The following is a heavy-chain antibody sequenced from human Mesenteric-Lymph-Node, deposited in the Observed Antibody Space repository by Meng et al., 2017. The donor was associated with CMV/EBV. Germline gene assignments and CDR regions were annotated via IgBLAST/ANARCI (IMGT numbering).Heavy chain of an antibody. J-gene: IGHJ4*02. D-gene: IGHD5-12*01. Sequence: VSGGSISSSNWWSWVRQPPGKRLEWIGEIYHSGSTNYNPSLKSRITISVDKSKNQFSLKLSSVTAADTAVYYCARRYSGYDYPFDYWGQGALVTVSS. CDR2: IYHSGST. CDR3: ARRYSGYDYPFDY. V-gene: IGHV4-4*02. CDR1: GGSISSSNW.